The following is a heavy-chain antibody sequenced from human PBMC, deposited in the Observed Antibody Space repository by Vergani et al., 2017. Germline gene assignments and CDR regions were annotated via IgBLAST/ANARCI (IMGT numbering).Heavy chain of an antibody. D-gene: IGHD2-15*01. Sequence: VELLESGGGLAQPGGSLRVFCSASGFRVTTYYMSWVRQAPGKGLEWVSVIKSDGRTSYAESVRGRFTIYRDTSRNAVYLQMNILRVEDTGVYYCTRSECSGTTCYGHYFDLWGHGILVTVSS. J-gene: IGHJ4*01. CDR1: GFRVTTYY. CDR3: TRSECSGTTCYGHYFDL. V-gene: IGHV3-66*02. CDR2: IKSDGRT.